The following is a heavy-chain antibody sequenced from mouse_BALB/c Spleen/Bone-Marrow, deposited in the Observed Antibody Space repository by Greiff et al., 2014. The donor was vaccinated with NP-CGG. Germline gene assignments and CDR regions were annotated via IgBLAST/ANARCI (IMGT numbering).Heavy chain of an antibody. CDR2: ISCYNGAT. V-gene: IGHV1S34*01. CDR3: AGRKYRYDGFAY. Sequence: LVKTGASVKISCKASGHSFTGYYMHWVKQSHGKSLEWIGYISCYNGATYYNQKFKGKASLTVDTSSSTAYMQSNSLTSEDSAVYFWAGRKYRYDGFAYWGQGTLVTVSA. D-gene: IGHD2-14*01. J-gene: IGHJ3*01. CDR1: GHSFTGYY.